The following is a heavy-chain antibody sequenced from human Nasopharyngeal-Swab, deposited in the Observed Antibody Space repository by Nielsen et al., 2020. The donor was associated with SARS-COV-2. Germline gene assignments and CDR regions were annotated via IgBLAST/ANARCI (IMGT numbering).Heavy chain of an antibody. CDR3: ARRRVWFGEAHYYYYGMDV. CDR1: GFSFRSYW. J-gene: IGHJ6*02. Sequence: GGSLRLSCAASGFSFRSYWMHWVRQAPGKGLVWVSCITSDGTTTRYADSVKGRFTVSRDNAKNTLYLEMNSLRADDTAVYYCARRRVWFGEAHYYYYGMDVWGQGTTVTVSS. D-gene: IGHD3-10*01. V-gene: IGHV3-74*01. CDR2: ITSDGTTT.